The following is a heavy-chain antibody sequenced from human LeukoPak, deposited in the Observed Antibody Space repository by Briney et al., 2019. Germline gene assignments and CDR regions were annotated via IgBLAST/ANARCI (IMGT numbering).Heavy chain of an antibody. CDR1: GFTFSSYA. J-gene: IGHJ4*02. V-gene: IGHV3-23*01. CDR3: AKSGGEVSGDREYYFDY. CDR2: ISGSGGST. Sequence: GGSLRLSCAASGFTFSSYAMSWVRQAPGKGLEWVSAISGSGGSTYYADSVKGRFTISRDNSKNTLYLQMNSLRAEDTAVYYCAKSGGEVSGDREYYFDYWGQGTLVTVSS. D-gene: IGHD1-26*01.